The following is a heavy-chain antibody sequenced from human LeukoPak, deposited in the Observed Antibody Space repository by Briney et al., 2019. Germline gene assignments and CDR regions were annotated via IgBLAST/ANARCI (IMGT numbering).Heavy chain of an antibody. J-gene: IGHJ4*01. D-gene: IGHD6-19*01. CDR2: VNQDGTQK. CDR1: GFTFNKYW. V-gene: IGHV3-7*01. CDR3: VRDVSSGWAFDY. Sequence: GGSLRLSCSASGFTFNKYWMSWIRQLPGQGLEWVANVNQDGTQKYYVDSVKGRFTNSRDNARNLLYLQMNSLRAEDTAVYYCVRDVSSGWAFDYWGHGTLVTVSS.